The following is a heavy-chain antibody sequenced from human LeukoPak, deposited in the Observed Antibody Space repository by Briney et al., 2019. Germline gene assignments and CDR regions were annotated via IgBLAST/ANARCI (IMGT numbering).Heavy chain of an antibody. CDR2: ISYRGTT. V-gene: IGHV4-61*01. CDR3: VREHDWGDFDH. D-gene: IGHD3-9*01. J-gene: IGHJ4*02. Sequence: PSETLSLTCTVSGGSVTTGRYYWSWIRQSPGEGLEWIGYISYRGTTNYNPSLKSRITISVDTSKNQFSLKVISVTAADTAVYYCVREHDWGDFDHWGQGTLVTVSS. CDR1: GGSVTTGRYY.